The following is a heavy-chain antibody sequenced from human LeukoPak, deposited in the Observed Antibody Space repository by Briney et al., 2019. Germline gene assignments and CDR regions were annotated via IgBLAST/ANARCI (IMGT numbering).Heavy chain of an antibody. J-gene: IGHJ6*02. V-gene: IGHV3-21*01. Sequence: GGSLRLSCAASGFTFSSHSMNWARQAPGKGLEWVSSISSSSSYIYYADSVKGRFTISRDNAKNSLYLQMNSLRAEDTAVYYCAREDDILTGYGMDVWGQGTTVTVSS. CDR3: AREDDILTGYGMDV. CDR1: GFTFSSHS. CDR2: ISSSSSYI. D-gene: IGHD3-9*01.